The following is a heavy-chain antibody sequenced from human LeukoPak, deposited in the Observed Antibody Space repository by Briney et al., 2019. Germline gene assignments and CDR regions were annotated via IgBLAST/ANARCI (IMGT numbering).Heavy chain of an antibody. CDR3: ARRLGEFDY. Sequence: PSETLSLPCTVSGGSISSSSYYWGWIRQPPGRGLEWIGSIYYSGSTYYNPSLKSRVTISVDTSKNQFSLKLSSVTAADTAVYYCARRLGEFDYWGQGTLVTVSS. CDR1: GGSISSSSYY. J-gene: IGHJ4*02. D-gene: IGHD1-26*01. V-gene: IGHV4-39*01. CDR2: IYYSGST.